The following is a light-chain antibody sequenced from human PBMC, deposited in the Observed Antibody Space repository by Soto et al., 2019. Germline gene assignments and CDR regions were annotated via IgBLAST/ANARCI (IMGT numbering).Light chain of an antibody. CDR2: DAS. V-gene: IGKV1-33*01. J-gene: IGKJ3*01. Sequence: DIQMTQSPSSLSASVGDRVTITCQASQDISNYLNWYQQKPGKAPKLLIYDASNLETGVPSRFSGSGSGTDFTFTIRSLQPEDIATYYCKQYDNLPLFTFVPGTKVDIK. CDR3: KQYDNLPLFT. CDR1: QDISNY.